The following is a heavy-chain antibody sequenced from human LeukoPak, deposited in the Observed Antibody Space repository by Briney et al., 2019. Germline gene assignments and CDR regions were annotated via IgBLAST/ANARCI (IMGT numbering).Heavy chain of an antibody. V-gene: IGHV3-30*02. Sequence: PGGSLRLSCAASGFTFSSYGMHWVRQAPGKGLEWVAVIWYDGSNKYYADSVKGRFTISRDNSKSTLYLQMNSLRAEDTAVYYCAKDRGSRYYFDYWGQGTLVTVSS. J-gene: IGHJ4*02. CDR2: IWYDGSNK. CDR3: AKDRGSRYYFDY. CDR1: GFTFSSYG.